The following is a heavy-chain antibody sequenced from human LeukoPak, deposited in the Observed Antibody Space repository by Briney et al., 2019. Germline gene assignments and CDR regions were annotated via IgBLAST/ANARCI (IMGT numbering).Heavy chain of an antibody. J-gene: IGHJ4*02. CDR1: GFTVSGKY. Sequence: GGSLRLSCAASGFTVSGKYMSWVRQAPGKGLEWVSVIYSGGGTYYADSVKGRFTISRDNSKNTLYLQMDSLRAEDTAVYYCARDQDSPFGYWGQGTLVTVSS. CDR2: IYSGGGT. V-gene: IGHV3-66*01. CDR3: ARDQDSPFGY. D-gene: IGHD2-15*01.